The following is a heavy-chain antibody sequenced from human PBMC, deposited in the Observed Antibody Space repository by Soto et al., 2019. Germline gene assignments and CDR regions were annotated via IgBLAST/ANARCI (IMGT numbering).Heavy chain of an antibody. V-gene: IGHV4-39*01. CDR3: ARLDYDSSGYYHTSLNWFDP. Sequence: SETLSLTCTVSGGSISSSSYYWGWIRQPPGKGLEWIGSIYYSGSTYYNPSLKSRVTISVDTSKNQFSLKLSSVTAADTAVYYCARLDYDSSGYYHTSLNWFDPWGQGTLVTVSS. CDR2: IYYSGST. D-gene: IGHD3-22*01. J-gene: IGHJ5*02. CDR1: GGSISSSSYY.